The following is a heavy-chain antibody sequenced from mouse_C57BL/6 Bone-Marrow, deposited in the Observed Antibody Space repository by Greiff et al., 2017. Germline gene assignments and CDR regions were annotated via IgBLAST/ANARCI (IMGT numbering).Heavy chain of an antibody. CDR3: TRSNWYFDV. CDR2: IDPETGGT. CDR1: GYTFTDYE. Sequence: QVQLKESGAELVRPGASVTLSCKASGYTFTDYEMHWVKQTPVHGLEWIGAIDPETGGTAYNQKFKGKAILTADKSSSTAYMELRSLTSEDSAVYYCTRSNWYFDVWGTGTTVTVSS. V-gene: IGHV1-15*01. J-gene: IGHJ1*03. D-gene: IGHD1-1*01.